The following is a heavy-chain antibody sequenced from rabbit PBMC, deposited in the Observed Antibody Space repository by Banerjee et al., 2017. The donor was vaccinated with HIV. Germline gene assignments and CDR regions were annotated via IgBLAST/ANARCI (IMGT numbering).Heavy chain of an antibody. CDR3: ARSLGWGAGNL. D-gene: IGHD4-1*01. J-gene: IGHJ4*01. CDR1: GFTLSSYW. Sequence: QSLEESGGDLVKPGASLTLTCKASGFTLSSYWMCWVRQAPGKGLEWIACINTSSGSTVYATWAKGRFTISRTSSTTVALQMTSLTAADTATYFCARSLGWGAGNLWGQGTLVTVS. CDR2: INTSSGST. V-gene: IGHV1S40*01.